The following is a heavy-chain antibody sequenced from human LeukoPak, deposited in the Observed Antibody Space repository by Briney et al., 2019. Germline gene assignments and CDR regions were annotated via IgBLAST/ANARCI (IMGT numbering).Heavy chain of an antibody. Sequence: SVKVSCKASGGTFSSYAISWVRQAPGQGLEWMGGIIPIFGTANYAQKFQGRVTITTDESTSTDYMELSSLRSDDTAVYYCARDRGGSDDHDAFDIWGQGTMVTVSS. J-gene: IGHJ3*02. V-gene: IGHV1-69*05. CDR2: IIPIFGTA. CDR1: GGTFSSYA. CDR3: ARDRGGSDDHDAFDI. D-gene: IGHD1-26*01.